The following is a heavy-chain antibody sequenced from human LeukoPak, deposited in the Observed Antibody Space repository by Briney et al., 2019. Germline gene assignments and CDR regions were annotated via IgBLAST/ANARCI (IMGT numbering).Heavy chain of an antibody. V-gene: IGHV4-61*02. Sequence: PSEALFLTCAVSCGSISSGRYYLGWVRGPAREGLGWIGGIYSSGSTNYNPSLKSRVTISVDTSKNQFSLKLSSVTAADTAVYYCARDNEAYCGGDCYSTWFDPWGQGTLVTVSS. CDR3: ARDNEAYCGGDCYSTWFDP. CDR2: IYSSGST. D-gene: IGHD2-21*02. CDR1: CGSISSGRYY. J-gene: IGHJ5*02.